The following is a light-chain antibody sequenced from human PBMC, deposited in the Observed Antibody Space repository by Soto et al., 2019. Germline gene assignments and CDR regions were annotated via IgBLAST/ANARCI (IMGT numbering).Light chain of an antibody. CDR1: SSDVGRYNY. CDR2: EVS. Sequence: QSALIQPASVSGSPGQSITISCTGSSSDVGRYNYVSWYQQRPGKAPKLIIFEVSSRPSGISSRFSGSKSGNTASLTIFGLQTEDEADYYCSTYTRTFYVFGTGTKVTVL. CDR3: STYTRTFYV. J-gene: IGLJ1*01. V-gene: IGLV2-14*01.